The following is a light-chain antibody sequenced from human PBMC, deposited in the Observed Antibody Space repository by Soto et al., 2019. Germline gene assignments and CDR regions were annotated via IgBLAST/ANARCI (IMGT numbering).Light chain of an antibody. CDR1: QSVTSNY. Sequence: EIVLTQSPGTLSLSPGERATLSCRASQSVTSNYLAWYQQKPGQAPRLLIYGASSRATRIPDRFSGSGSGRDYTVTISRLEPEDFAVYYCQQYGSSPLTFGGGTKVEIK. V-gene: IGKV3-20*01. J-gene: IGKJ4*01. CDR2: GAS. CDR3: QQYGSSPLT.